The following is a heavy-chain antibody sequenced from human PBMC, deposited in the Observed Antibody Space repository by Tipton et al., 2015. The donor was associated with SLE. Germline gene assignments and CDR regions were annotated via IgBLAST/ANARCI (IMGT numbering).Heavy chain of an antibody. D-gene: IGHD3-10*01. CDR3: ARGEGYYGSGSYQGWFDP. J-gene: IGHJ5*02. CDR1: GESFNGYF. CDR2: IIHSGVT. V-gene: IGHV4-34*01. Sequence: GLVKPSQTLSLTCAVYGESFNGYFWTWIRQPPGKGLEWIAEIIHSGVTNSNPALRSRVTISVDMSKNQVSLKLSSVTAADTAVYYCARGEGYYGSGSYQGWFDPWGQGTLVTVSS.